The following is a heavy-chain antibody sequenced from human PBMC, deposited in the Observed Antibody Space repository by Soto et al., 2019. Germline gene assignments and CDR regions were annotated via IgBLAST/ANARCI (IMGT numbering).Heavy chain of an antibody. V-gene: IGHV4-31*03. Sequence: QVQLQESGPGLVKPSQTVSLTCTVSGGSISSGGYYWSWIRQHPGKGLEWIGYIYYSGSTYYNPSLKSRVTISVATSKNQFSLKLSSVTAADTAVYYCARGYYYDSSGRYTDYWGQGTLVTVSS. CDR3: ARGYYYDSSGRYTDY. J-gene: IGHJ4*02. D-gene: IGHD3-22*01. CDR2: IYYSGST. CDR1: GGSISSGGYY.